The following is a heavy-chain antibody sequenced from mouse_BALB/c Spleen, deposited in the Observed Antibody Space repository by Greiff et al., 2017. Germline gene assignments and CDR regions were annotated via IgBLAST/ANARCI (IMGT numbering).Heavy chain of an antibody. CDR1: GYTFTSYW. Sequence: QVQLQQPGAELVKPGASVKLSCKASGYTFTSYWMHWVKQRPGQGLEWIGEINPSNGRTNYNEKFKSKATLTVDKSSSTAYMQLSSLTSEDSAVYYFASIYYDYDWFAYWGQGTLVTVSA. J-gene: IGHJ3*01. D-gene: IGHD2-4*01. V-gene: IGHV1S81*02. CDR2: INPSNGRT. CDR3: ASIYYDYDWFAY.